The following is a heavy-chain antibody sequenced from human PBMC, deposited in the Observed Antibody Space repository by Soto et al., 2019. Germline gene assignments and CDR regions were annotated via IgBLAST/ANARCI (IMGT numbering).Heavy chain of an antibody. D-gene: IGHD2-2*01. J-gene: IGHJ6*02. V-gene: IGHV1-69*13. CDR3: ARLFCSSTSCSTGNYYYYGMDV. CDR2: IIPIFGTA. CDR1: GGTFSSYA. Sequence: GASVKVSCKASGGTFSSYAISWVRQAPGQGLEWMGGIIPIFGTANYAQKFQGRVTITADESTSTAYMELSSLRSEDTAVYYCARLFCSSTSCSTGNYYYYGMDVWGQGTTVTVSS.